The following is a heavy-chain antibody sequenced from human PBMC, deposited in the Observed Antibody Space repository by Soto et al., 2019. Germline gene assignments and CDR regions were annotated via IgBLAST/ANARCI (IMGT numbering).Heavy chain of an antibody. CDR3: AREDSIIIPAVSDF. D-gene: IGHD2-2*01. J-gene: IGHJ4*02. Sequence: GGSLRLSCTVSGFAFNNYGINWVRQAPGKGLEWVSSISKSDYTYYSDSVKGRSTISRDNAKNSVSLQMNTLRVEDTAVYYCAREDSIIIPAVSDFWGQGTLVTVSS. CDR2: ISKSDYT. V-gene: IGHV3-21*01. CDR1: GFAFNNYG.